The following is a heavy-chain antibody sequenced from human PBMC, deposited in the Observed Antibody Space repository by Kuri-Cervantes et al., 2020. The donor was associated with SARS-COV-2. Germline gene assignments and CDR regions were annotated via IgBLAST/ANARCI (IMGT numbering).Heavy chain of an antibody. J-gene: IGHJ4*02. CDR2: IYYSGST. D-gene: IGHD3-16*01. CDR1: GGSVSSGSYY. Sequence: GSLRLSCTVSGGSVSSGSYYWSWIRQPPGKGLEWIGYIYYSGSTNYNPSLKSRVTISVDTSKNQFSLKLSSVTAADTAVYYCARAYDYAPTNFDYWGQGTLVTVSS. CDR3: ARAYDYAPTNFDY. V-gene: IGHV4-61*01.